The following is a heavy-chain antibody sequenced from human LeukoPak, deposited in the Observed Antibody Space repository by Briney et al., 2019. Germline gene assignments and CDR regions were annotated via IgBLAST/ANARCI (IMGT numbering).Heavy chain of an antibody. V-gene: IGHV3-15*01. CDR2: IKSKTDGGTT. CDR1: GFTFSNAW. CDR3: TTDIVVVVAATPSWFDP. Sequence: PGGSLRLSCAASGFTFSNAWMSWVRQAPGKGLEWVGRIKSKTDGGTTDYAAPVKGRFTISRDDSKNTLYLQMNSLKTEDTAVYCCTTDIVVVVAATPSWFDPWGQGTLVTVSS. D-gene: IGHD2-15*01. J-gene: IGHJ5*02.